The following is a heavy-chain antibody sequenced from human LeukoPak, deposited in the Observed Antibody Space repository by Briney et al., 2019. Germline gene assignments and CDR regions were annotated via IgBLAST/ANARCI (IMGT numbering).Heavy chain of an antibody. CDR3: AKDRPNYHESNGHYYRPNGDY. Sequence: GGSLRLSCAASGFTFSTYAMSWVRQAPGKGLEWVSSISSSGDRTFYADSVKDRFTISRDNSENTLYLQMSRPRAEDTAVYYCAKDRPNYHESNGHYYRPNGDYWGQGTLVTVSS. V-gene: IGHV3-23*01. D-gene: IGHD3-22*01. CDR2: ISSSGDRT. CDR1: GFTFSTYA. J-gene: IGHJ4*02.